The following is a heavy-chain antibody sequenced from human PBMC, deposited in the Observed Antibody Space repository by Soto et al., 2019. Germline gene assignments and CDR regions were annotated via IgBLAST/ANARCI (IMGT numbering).Heavy chain of an antibody. CDR1: GFTFSSYG. J-gene: IGHJ6*03. D-gene: IGHD6-13*01. V-gene: IGHV3-30*18. CDR3: AKDKLSSWYGGYYYYYYMDV. CDR2: ISYDGSNK. Sequence: GGSLRLSCAASGFTFSSYGMHWVRQAPGKGLEWVAVISYDGSNKYYADSVKGRFTISRDNSKNTLYLQMNSLRAEDTAVYYCAKDKLSSWYGGYYYYYYMDVWGKGTTVTVSS.